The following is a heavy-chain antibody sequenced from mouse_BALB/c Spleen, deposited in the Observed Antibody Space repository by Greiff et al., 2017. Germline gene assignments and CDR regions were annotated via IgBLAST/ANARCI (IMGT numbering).Heavy chain of an antibody. J-gene: IGHJ2*01. D-gene: IGHD2-3*01. CDR3: ARDLMITHDY. CDR1: GYSITSGYF. CDR2: ISYDGSN. Sequence: EVQLVESGPGLVKPSQSLSLTCSVTGYSITSGYFWNWIRQFPGNKLEWMGYISYDGSNNYNPYLKNRISITRDTSKNQFFLKLNSVTTEDTATYYCARDLMITHDYWGQGTTLTVSS. V-gene: IGHV3-6*02.